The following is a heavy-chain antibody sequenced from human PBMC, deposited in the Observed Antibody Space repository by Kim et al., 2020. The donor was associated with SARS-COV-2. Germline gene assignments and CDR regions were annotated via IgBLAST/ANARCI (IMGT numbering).Heavy chain of an antibody. D-gene: IGHD6-13*01. V-gene: IGHV4-59*08. Sequence: SETLSLTCTVSGGSLNDNYWSWIRQPPGKGLEWIGYIYYSGSTNYNPSLKSRVTISVDTSKNQISLKLNSVTAADTAVYYCARHGNHYSSSWFDYWAREPRSPSPQ. CDR3: ARHGNHYSSSWFDY. CDR1: GGSLNDNY. J-gene: IGHJ4*02. CDR2: IYYSGST.